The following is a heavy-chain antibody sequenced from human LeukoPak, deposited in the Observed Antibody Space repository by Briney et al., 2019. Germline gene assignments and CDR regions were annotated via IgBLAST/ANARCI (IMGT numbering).Heavy chain of an antibody. Sequence: ASVKVSCKASGYTFTSYGISWVRQAPGQGLEWMGWISAYNGNTNYAQKLQGRVTMTTDTSTSTAYMELRSLRSDDTAVYYCASVLTGEFAFDIWGQGTMVTVSS. J-gene: IGHJ3*02. V-gene: IGHV1-18*01. D-gene: IGHD7-27*01. CDR2: ISAYNGNT. CDR3: ASVLTGEFAFDI. CDR1: GYTFTSYG.